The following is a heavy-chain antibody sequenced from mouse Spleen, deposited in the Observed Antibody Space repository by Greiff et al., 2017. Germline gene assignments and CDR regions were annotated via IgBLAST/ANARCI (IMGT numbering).Heavy chain of an antibody. Sequence: EVQWVESGGGLVQPGGSMKLSCVASGFTFSNYWMNWVRQSPEKGLEWVAQIRLKSDNYATHYAESVKGRFTISRDDSKSSVYLQMNNLRAEDTGIYYCTGDGYFHEAWFAYWGQGTLVTVSA. CDR3: TGDGYFHEAWFAY. D-gene: IGHD2-3*01. CDR1: GFTFSNYW. CDR2: IRLKSDNYAT. V-gene: IGHV6-3*01. J-gene: IGHJ3*01.